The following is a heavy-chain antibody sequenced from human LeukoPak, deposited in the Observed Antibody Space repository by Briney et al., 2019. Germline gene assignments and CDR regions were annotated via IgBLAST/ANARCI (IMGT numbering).Heavy chain of an antibody. Sequence: HGESLKISCKVSGHSFTDYWIGWVRQMPGKGLEWMGVIFPGDSDTRYSPSFQGQVTISADKSISTAYLQWSSLKASDTAIYYWASPTGRGCTSSSCYVDAFDIWGQGTMVTVSS. CDR3: ASPTGRGCTSSSCYVDAFDI. V-gene: IGHV5-51*01. CDR1: GHSFTDYW. D-gene: IGHD2-2*01. J-gene: IGHJ3*02. CDR2: IFPGDSDT.